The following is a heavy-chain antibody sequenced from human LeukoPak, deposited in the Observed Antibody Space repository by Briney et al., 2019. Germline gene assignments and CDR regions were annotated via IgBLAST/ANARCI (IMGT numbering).Heavy chain of an antibody. CDR1: GGSFSGYY. CDR3: ARHYGAGADYYYYYYYMDV. CDR2: INHSGST. D-gene: IGHD3-10*01. J-gene: IGHJ6*03. V-gene: IGHV4-34*01. Sequence: SETLSLTCAVYGGSFSGYYWSWIRQPPGKGLEWIGEINHSGSTNYNPSLKSRVTISVDTSKNQFSLKLSSVTAADTAVYYCARHYGAGADYYYYYYYMDVWGKGTTVTISS.